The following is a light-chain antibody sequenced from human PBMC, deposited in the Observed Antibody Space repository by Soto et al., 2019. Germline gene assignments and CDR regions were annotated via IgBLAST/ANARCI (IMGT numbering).Light chain of an antibody. CDR1: SRDIGGYKY. Sequence: QSVLTQPASVSGSPGQSITISCTGTSRDIGGYKYVSWYQQHPDKVPKLMIYDVSYRPSGVSNRFSGSKSGNTASLTISGLQAEDEADYYCSSYTSTGPHVFGTGPKVTVL. CDR2: DVS. V-gene: IGLV2-14*01. J-gene: IGLJ1*01. CDR3: SSYTSTGPHV.